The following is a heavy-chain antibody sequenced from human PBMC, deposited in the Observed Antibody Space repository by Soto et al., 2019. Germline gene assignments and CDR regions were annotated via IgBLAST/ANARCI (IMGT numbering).Heavy chain of an antibody. V-gene: IGHV3-21*01. CDR1: GFTFSSYS. Sequence: GGSLRLSCAASGFTFSSYSMNWVRQAPGKGLEWVSSISSSSSYIYYADSVKGRFTISRDNAKNSLYLQMNSLRAEDTAVYYCARDARRGSFWSGYYYYGMDVWGQGTTVTVSS. D-gene: IGHD3-3*01. CDR3: ARDARRGSFWSGYYYYGMDV. J-gene: IGHJ6*02. CDR2: ISSSSSYI.